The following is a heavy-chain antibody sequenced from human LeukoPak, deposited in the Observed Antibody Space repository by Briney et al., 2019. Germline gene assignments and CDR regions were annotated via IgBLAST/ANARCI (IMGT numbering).Heavy chain of an antibody. D-gene: IGHD3-9*01. CDR2: IRSKTYGGTT. CDR1: GFTFGDYS. J-gene: IGHJ4*02. V-gene: IGHV3-49*03. Sequence: GQSLRLSCTGSGFTFGDYSMSWFRQAPGKGLEWVGFIRSKTYGGTTEYAASVIGRFTISRDDSKSIAYLLINSLKTEDTAVYYCARDYDFLTGSSDYWGQGTLVTVSS. CDR3: ARDYDFLTGSSDY.